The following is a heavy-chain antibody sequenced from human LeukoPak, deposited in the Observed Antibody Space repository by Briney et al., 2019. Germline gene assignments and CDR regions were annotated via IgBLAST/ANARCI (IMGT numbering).Heavy chain of an antibody. D-gene: IGHD3-9*01. CDR3: AKWGDYDVLTGYYVSDY. CDR2: ITGGGSGI. V-gene: IGHV3-23*01. CDR1: GFSVTNGW. J-gene: IGHJ4*02. Sequence: GGSLRLSCSASGFSVTNGWMSWVRQAPGKGLEWVSAITGGGSGIYYADSMKSRFTISRDNSKNTLYLQINSLRAEDTAVYYCAKWGDYDVLTGYYVSDYWGQGTLVTVSS.